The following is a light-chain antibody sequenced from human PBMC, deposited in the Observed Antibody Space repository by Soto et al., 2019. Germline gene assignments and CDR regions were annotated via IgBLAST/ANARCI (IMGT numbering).Light chain of an antibody. Sequence: QAVVTQEPSFSVSPGGPVTLTCGLTSGSVSTRNYPSWYQQIPGQAPRTLIYNTNTRSSGVPDRFSGSILGNKAALTITGAQAADESDYYCALYVGSGIHWVFGGGTKGTVL. CDR3: ALYVGSGIHWV. J-gene: IGLJ3*02. CDR1: SGSVSTRNY. V-gene: IGLV8-61*01. CDR2: NTN.